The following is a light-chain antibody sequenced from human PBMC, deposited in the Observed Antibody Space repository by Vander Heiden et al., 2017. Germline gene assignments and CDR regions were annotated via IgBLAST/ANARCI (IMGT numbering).Light chain of an antibody. CDR2: DVS. CDR3: ISYTTGSTLL. V-gene: IGLV2-14*01. Sequence: QSALTQPASVSGSPGPSITISCPGSNSDVGAYNYVSWYQQHPGKAPKLMIDDVSNRPSGVSIRFSGSKSGNTASLTISGLQAEDEADYYCISYTTGSTLLFGGGTELTVL. J-gene: IGLJ2*01. CDR1: NSDVGAYNY.